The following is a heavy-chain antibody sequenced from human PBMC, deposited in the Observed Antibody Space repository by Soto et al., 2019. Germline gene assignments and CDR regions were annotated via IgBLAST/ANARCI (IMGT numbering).Heavy chain of an antibody. Sequence: GGSLRLSCATSGFTFSTYAMHWVRQAPGKGLEYVSAISSNGRSTYYANSVKGRFTISRDNSKNTLYLQMNSLRAEDTAVYYCAKEEYKAAAGIDWGQGTLVTVSS. CDR2: ISSNGRST. J-gene: IGHJ4*02. CDR3: AKEEYKAAAGID. CDR1: GFTFSTYA. D-gene: IGHD6-13*01. V-gene: IGHV3-64*04.